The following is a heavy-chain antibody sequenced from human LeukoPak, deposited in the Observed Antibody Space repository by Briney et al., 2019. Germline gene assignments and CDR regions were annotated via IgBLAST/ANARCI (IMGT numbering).Heavy chain of an antibody. Sequence: SETLSLTCTVSGYSITSGYYWGWIRQPPGKGLEWIGSIYHSGSTYYNPSLKSRVTISVDTSKNQFSLKLSSVTAADTAVYYCARVGTYYYYYYYMDVWGKGTTVTVSS. CDR3: ARVGTYYYYYYYMDV. CDR1: GYSITSGYY. J-gene: IGHJ6*03. V-gene: IGHV4-38-2*02. CDR2: IYHSGST. D-gene: IGHD1-1*01.